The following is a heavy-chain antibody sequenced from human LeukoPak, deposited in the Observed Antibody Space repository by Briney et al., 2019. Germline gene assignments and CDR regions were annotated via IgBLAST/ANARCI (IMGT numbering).Heavy chain of an antibody. V-gene: IGHV4-4*02. Sequence: MPSETLSLTCAVSGASITSNWWSWVRQSPGKGAGVDWEIHHSASPNYNTSLKSRVTLSLDKSQNQFSLKVISVTAADTAVYYCARHIGILGKWGFDYWGQGTLVTVSS. J-gene: IGHJ4*02. CDR2: IHHSASP. CDR1: GASITSNW. D-gene: IGHD2/OR15-2a*01. CDR3: ARHIGILGKWGFDY.